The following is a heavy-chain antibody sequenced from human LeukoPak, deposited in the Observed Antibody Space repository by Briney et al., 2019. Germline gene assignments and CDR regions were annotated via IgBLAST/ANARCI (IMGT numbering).Heavy chain of an antibody. J-gene: IGHJ4*02. CDR1: GFTFSDYY. D-gene: IGHD3-10*01. V-gene: IGHV3-11*05. CDR3: AREGKDITMVRGARRGFDY. CDR2: ISSSSSYT. Sequence: GGSLRLPCAASGFTFSDYYMSWIRQAPGKGLEWVSYISSSSSYTNYADSVKGRFTISRDNAKNSLYLQMNSLRAEDTAVYYCAREGKDITMVRGARRGFDYWGQGTLVTVSS.